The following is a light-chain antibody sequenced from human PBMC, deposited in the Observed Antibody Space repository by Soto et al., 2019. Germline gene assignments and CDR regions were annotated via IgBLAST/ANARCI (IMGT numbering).Light chain of an antibody. J-gene: IGKJ1*01. CDR1: QSISSK. CDR3: QQYYASPPT. CDR2: WAS. Sequence: EIKMAQSPDTLSVSPGERATLSCRASQSISSKLAWYQQKPGQPPKLLFSWASSRESGVPDRFSGSGSGTDFTLSISSLQPEDVAIYFCQQYYASPPTFGQGTKVEIK. V-gene: IGKV3-15*01.